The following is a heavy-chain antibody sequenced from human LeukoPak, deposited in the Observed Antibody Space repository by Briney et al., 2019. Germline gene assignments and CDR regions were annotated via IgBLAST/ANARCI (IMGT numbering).Heavy chain of an antibody. D-gene: IGHD3-3*01. CDR3: AKVQYDYYYYYCAMDV. J-gene: IGHJ6*02. CDR2: ISGSGGST. CDR1: GFTFSSYA. Sequence: GGSLRLSCAASGFTFSSYAMNWVRQAPGKGLEWVSVISGSGGSTYYADSVKGRFTISRDNSKNTLYLQMNSLTAEDTAVYYCAKVQYDYYYYYCAMDVWGQGTTVTVSS. V-gene: IGHV3-23*01.